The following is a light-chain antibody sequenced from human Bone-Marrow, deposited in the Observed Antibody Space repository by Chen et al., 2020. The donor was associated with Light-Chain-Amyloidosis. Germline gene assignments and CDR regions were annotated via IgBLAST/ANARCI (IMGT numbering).Light chain of an antibody. Sequence: SYELTQPPSVSVFPGQTARSTCSGVDLPTKYAYGYQQMPGRAPVLVIHRDTERPSGLSERFSGSSSGTTATLTISGVQAEDEADYHCQSADSSGTYEVIFGGGTKLTVL. CDR2: RDT. J-gene: IGLJ2*01. V-gene: IGLV3-25*03. CDR3: QSADSSGTYEVI. CDR1: DLPTKY.